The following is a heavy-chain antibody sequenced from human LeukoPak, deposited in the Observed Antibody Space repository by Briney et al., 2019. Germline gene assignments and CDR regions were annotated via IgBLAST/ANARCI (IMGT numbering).Heavy chain of an antibody. V-gene: IGHV4-30-4*01. J-gene: IGHJ4*02. Sequence: PSETLSLTCTVSGGSINYYYRSWIRQPPGKGLEWIGYIYDSGSTYYNPSLKSRITISVDTSENRFSLKLSSVTATDTAVYYCARDGAVTYWGQGTLVTVSS. CDR1: GGSINYYY. D-gene: IGHD4-17*01. CDR3: ARDGAVTY. CDR2: IYDSGST.